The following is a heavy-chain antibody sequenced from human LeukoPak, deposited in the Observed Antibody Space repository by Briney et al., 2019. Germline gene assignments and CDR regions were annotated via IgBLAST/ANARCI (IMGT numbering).Heavy chain of an antibody. V-gene: IGHV3-11*01. CDR1: GFTFSDYY. CDR3: ARKGVVPASPFWFDP. Sequence: GGSLRLSCAASGFTFSDYYMSWIRQAPGKGLEWVSYISSSGSTIYYADSVKGRFTISRDNAKNSLYLQMNSLRAEDTAVYYCARKGVVPASPFWFDPWGQGTLVTVSS. D-gene: IGHD2-2*01. CDR2: ISSSGSTI. J-gene: IGHJ5*02.